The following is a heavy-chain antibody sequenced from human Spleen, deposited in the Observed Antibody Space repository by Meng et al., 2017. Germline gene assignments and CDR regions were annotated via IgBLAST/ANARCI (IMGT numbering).Heavy chain of an antibody. D-gene: IGHD6-13*01. Sequence: GESLKISCAASGFTFSSYGMHWVRQAPGKGLEWVAVIWSDGINKYYADSVKGRFTISRDNSKNTLYLQMNSLRDEDTAVYYCARDRDIAAAGTYFGGFDYWGQGTLVTVSS. CDR1: GFTFSSYG. V-gene: IGHV3-33*01. CDR3: ARDRDIAAAGTYFGGFDY. CDR2: IWSDGINK. J-gene: IGHJ4*02.